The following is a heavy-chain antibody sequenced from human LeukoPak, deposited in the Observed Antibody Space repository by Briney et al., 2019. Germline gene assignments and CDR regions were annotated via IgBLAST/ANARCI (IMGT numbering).Heavy chain of an antibody. CDR2: ISYDGSNK. J-gene: IGHJ4*02. CDR3: AKGRGYTYGYPFDY. CDR1: GFTFSSYG. V-gene: IGHV3-30*18. D-gene: IGHD5-18*01. Sequence: GGSLRLSCAASGFTFSSYGMHWVRQAPGKGLEWVAVISYDGSNKYYADSVKGRLTISRDNFKNTLYLQMNSLGPEDTAVYYCAKGRGYTYGYPFDYWGQGTLVTVSS.